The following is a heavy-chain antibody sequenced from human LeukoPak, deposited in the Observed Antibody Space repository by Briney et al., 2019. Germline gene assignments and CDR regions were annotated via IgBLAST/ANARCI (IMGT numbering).Heavy chain of an antibody. CDR1: GFTFSSYN. Sequence: GGSLRLSCAASGFTFSSYNMNWVRQAPGKGLEWVSSISSSSNYIYYADSVKGRFTISRDNAKNSLYLQMNSLRAEDTAVYYCTREQDREAAATVVGDYWGQGTLVTVSS. D-gene: IGHD4-23*01. J-gene: IGHJ4*02. V-gene: IGHV3-21*01. CDR3: TREQDREAAATVVGDY. CDR2: ISSSSNYI.